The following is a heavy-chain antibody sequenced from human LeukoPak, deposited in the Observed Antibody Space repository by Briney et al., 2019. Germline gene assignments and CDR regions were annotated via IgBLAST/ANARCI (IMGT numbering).Heavy chain of an antibody. CDR3: ARGSVYSGYDWYY. J-gene: IGHJ4*02. V-gene: IGHV1-2*02. Sequence: ASVKVSCKASGYNFTGYYMHWVRQAPGQGLEWMGWINPNSGGTNYAQKFQGRVTMTRDTSISTAYMELSRLRSDDTAVYYCARGSVYSGYDWYYWGQGTLVTVSS. CDR2: INPNSGGT. CDR1: GYNFTGYY. D-gene: IGHD5-12*01.